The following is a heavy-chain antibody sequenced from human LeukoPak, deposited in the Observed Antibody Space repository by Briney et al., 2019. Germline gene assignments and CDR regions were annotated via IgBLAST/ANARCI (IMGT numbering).Heavy chain of an antibody. Sequence: GGSLRLSCAASGFTVDSNYLSWVRLAPGKGLEWVSTIYTGGNTYYAASVKGRFTISRDFSKNTVFLHMNSLRAEDTAMYYCARGDDSGYYDYFDYWGQGALVTVSS. D-gene: IGHD3-22*01. V-gene: IGHV3-53*01. CDR1: GFTVDSNY. CDR3: ARGDDSGYYDYFDY. J-gene: IGHJ4*02. CDR2: IYTGGNT.